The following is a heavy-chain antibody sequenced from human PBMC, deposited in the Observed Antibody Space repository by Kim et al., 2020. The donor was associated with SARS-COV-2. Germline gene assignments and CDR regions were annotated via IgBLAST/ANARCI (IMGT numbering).Heavy chain of an antibody. J-gene: IGHJ6*02. CDR3: AKSGSGWNYYYYGLDV. Sequence: GGSLRLSCAASGFTFDDYAMHWVRQAPGKGLEWVSGISWNGGSIGYADSVKGRFTISRDNAKNSLYLQMNSLRAEDTAFYYCAKSGSGWNYYYYGLDVWGQGNTVTVSS. CDR2: ISWNGGSI. V-gene: IGHV3-9*01. D-gene: IGHD6-19*01. CDR1: GFTFDDYA.